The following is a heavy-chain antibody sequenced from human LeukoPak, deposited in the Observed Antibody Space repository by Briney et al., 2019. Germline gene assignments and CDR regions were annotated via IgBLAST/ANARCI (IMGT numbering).Heavy chain of an antibody. D-gene: IGHD3-10*01. CDR2: INHSGST. Sequence: SETLSLTCAVYGGSFSGYYWSWIRQPPGKGLEWIGEINHSGSTNYNPSLKSRVTISVDTSKNQFSLKLSSVTAADTAVYYCARGKDGSGSYYPDYYFDYWGQGTLVTVSS. J-gene: IGHJ4*02. CDR3: ARGKDGSGSYYPDYYFDY. V-gene: IGHV4-34*01. CDR1: GGSFSGYY.